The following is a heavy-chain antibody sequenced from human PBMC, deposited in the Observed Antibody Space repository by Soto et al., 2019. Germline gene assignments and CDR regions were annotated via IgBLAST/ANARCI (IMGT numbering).Heavy chain of an antibody. CDR3: ATDGRYCSGGSCYGMDV. V-gene: IGHV1-24*01. J-gene: IGHJ6*02. Sequence: ASVKASCKVSGYTLTELSMHWVRQAPGKGLEWMGGFDPEDGETIYAQKFQGRVTMTEDTSTDTAYMELSSLRSEDTAVYYCATDGRYCSGGSCYGMDVWGQGTLVTVSS. CDR1: GYTLTELS. D-gene: IGHD2-15*01. CDR2: FDPEDGET.